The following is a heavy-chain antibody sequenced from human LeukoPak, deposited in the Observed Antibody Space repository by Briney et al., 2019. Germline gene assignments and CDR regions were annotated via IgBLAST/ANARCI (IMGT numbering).Heavy chain of an antibody. D-gene: IGHD3-22*01. CDR2: IYYSGST. V-gene: IGHV4-59*01. CDR3: ARGGDYYDSSGRSCNWFDP. Sequence: PSETLSLTCTVSGGSISSYYWSWIRQPPGKGLEWIGYIYYSGSTNYNPSLKSRVTISVDTSKNQFSLKLSSVTAADTAVYYCARGGDYYDSSGRSCNWFDPWGQGTLVTVSS. CDR1: GGSISSYY. J-gene: IGHJ5*02.